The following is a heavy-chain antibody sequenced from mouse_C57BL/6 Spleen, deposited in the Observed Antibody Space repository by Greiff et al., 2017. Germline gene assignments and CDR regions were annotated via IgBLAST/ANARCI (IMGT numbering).Heavy chain of an antibody. Sequence: QVQLKESGAELARPGASVKMSCKASGYTFTSYTMHWVKQRPGQGLEWIGYINPSSGYTKYNQKFKDKATLTADKSSSTAYMQLSSLTSEDSAVYYCASRSSYVGEYFEVWGTGTTVTVSS. J-gene: IGHJ1*03. V-gene: IGHV1-4*01. CDR2: INPSSGYT. D-gene: IGHD1-1*01. CDR1: GYTFTSYT. CDR3: ASRSSYVGEYFEV.